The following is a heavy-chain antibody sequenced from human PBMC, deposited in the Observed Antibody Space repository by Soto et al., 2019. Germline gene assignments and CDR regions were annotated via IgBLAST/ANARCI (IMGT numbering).Heavy chain of an antibody. CDR3: ARDMGDKVAATQEFDY. D-gene: IGHD2-15*01. Sequence: GGSLRLSCAASGFTFSDYYTSWIRQAPGKGLEWVSYISSSSSYTNYADSVKGRFTISRDNAKNSLYLQMNSLRAEDTAVYYCARDMGDKVAATQEFDYWGQGTLVTVSS. CDR2: ISSSSSYT. J-gene: IGHJ4*02. CDR1: GFTFSDYY. V-gene: IGHV3-11*06.